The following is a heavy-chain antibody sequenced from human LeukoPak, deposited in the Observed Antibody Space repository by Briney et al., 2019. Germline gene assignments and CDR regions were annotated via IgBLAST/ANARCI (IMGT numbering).Heavy chain of an antibody. D-gene: IGHD2-2*01. V-gene: IGHV1-69*13. CDR2: IIPIFGTA. CDR1: GGTFSSYA. Sequence: SVNVSCKASGGTFSSYAISWVRQAPGQGLEWMGGIIPIFGTANYAQKFQGRVTITADESTSTAYMELSSLRSEDTAVYYCASGGGCSSTSCYFPYWGQGTLVTVSS. CDR3: ASGGGCSSTSCYFPY. J-gene: IGHJ4*02.